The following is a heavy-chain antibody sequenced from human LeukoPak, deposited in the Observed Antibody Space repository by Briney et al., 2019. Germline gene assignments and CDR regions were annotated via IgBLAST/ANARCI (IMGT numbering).Heavy chain of an antibody. CDR2: XXRSAAS. CDR3: ARDFFXGYYSYLDV. D-gene: IGHD2/OR15-2a*01. CDR1: GVYVSAGSYX. Sequence: PPETLSLTCTVSGVYVSAGSYXXXWIRQPAGXGXXXIGRXXRSAASNYNPSLKDRVIISMDLPNHQFSLRLTPVTAADTAKYYCARDFFXGYYSYLDVWGKGTTVIVSS. V-gene: IGHV4-61*02. J-gene: IGHJ6*03.